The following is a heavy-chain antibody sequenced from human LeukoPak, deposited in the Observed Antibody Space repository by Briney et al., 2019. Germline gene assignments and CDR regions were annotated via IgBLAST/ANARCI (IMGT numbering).Heavy chain of an antibody. CDR3: ARANYYDSSGYYYYGMDV. CDR2: ISAYNGNT. V-gene: IGHV1-18*01. D-gene: IGHD3-22*01. J-gene: IGHJ6*02. Sequence: GASVKVSCKASGYTFTSYGISWVRQAPGQGLEWMGWISAYNGNTNYAQKLQGRVTMTTDTSTSTAYMELRSLRSDDTAVYYCARANYYDSSGYYYYGMDVWGQGTTVTVSS. CDR1: GYTFTSYG.